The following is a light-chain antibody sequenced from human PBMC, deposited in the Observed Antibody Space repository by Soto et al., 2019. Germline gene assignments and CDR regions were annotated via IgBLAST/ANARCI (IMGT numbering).Light chain of an antibody. Sequence: ESVMTQSPANLSASPGERATLSCRTSQSVSSDLAWYQQKPGQAPRLLIYGVSTRASGVSARFSGSGSGTEFTLTISSLQSEDAAVYYCQQYNNWPPITFGQGTRLEIK. CDR2: GVS. CDR1: QSVSSD. V-gene: IGKV3-15*01. J-gene: IGKJ5*01. CDR3: QQYNNWPPIT.